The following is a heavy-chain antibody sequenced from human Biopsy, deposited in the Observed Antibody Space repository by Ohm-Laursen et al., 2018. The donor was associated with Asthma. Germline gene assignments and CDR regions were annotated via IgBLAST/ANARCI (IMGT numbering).Heavy chain of an antibody. D-gene: IGHD3-22*01. CDR1: GFVFSQCG. J-gene: IGHJ3*01. Sequence: SLRLSCAAPGFVFSQCGMHWVRQGPGKGLEWVALVSPDGHNKYYEHSVKGRFTISRDNSRNRLYLQINRLTVEESAVYFCARQSGQDYGDSSGFDVWGQGTKVAVSS. CDR2: VSPDGHNK. CDR3: ARQSGQDYGDSSGFDV. V-gene: IGHV3-30*03.